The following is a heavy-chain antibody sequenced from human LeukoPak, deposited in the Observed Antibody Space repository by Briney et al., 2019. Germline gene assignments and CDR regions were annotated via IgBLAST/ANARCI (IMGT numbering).Heavy chain of an antibody. J-gene: IGHJ5*02. D-gene: IGHD2-21*02. CDR3: ASAYCGGDCSSLYP. CDR2: ISGSSSSYI. V-gene: IGHV3-21*01. CDR1: GFTFSRYS. Sequence: GGSLRLSCAASGFTFSRYSMNWVRQAPGKGLEWVSSISGSSSSYIYYADSVKGRFTISRDNAKNSLYLQMNSLRAEDTAVYYCASAYCGGDCSSLYPWGQGTLVTVSS.